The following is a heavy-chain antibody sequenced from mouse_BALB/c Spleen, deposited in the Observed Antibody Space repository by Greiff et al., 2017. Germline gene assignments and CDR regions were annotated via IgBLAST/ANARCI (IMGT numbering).Heavy chain of an antibody. CDR2: ISSGGGST. V-gene: IGHV5-12-1*01. J-gene: IGHJ4*01. CDR1: GFAFSSYD. Sequence: EVHLVESGGGLVKPGGSLKLSCAASGFAFSSYDMSWVRQTPEKRLEWVAYISSGGGSTYYPDTVKGRFTISRDNAKNTLYLQMSSLKSEDTAMYYCARRNWDVFYAMDYWGQGTSVTVSS. CDR3: ARRNWDVFYAMDY. D-gene: IGHD4-1*01.